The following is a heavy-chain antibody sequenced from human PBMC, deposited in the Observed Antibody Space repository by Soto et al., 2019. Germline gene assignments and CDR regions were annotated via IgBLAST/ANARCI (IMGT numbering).Heavy chain of an antibody. CDR1: GFTFSGYS. V-gene: IGHV3-21*01. J-gene: IGHJ4*02. CDR3: ARSSFDY. CDR2: ITSGSSYI. Sequence: LRLSCAASGFTFSGYSMNWVRQAPGKGLEWVSSITSGSSYIYYADSVKGRFSISRDNAKNSLYLQINSLRAGDTALYYCARSSFDYWGQGTLVTVSS.